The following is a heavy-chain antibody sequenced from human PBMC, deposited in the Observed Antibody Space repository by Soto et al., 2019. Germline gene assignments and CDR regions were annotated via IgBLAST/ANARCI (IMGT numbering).Heavy chain of an antibody. D-gene: IGHD6-19*01. V-gene: IGHV3-7*01. CDR3: ARPYSSGWSLPFDY. CDR2: IKQDANEM. Sequence: EVQVVESGGGLVQPGGSLRLSCAASGFKFSTYWMSWVRQAPGKGLEWLANIKQDANEMYYVDSVKGRFTISRDNSKNTLYLQMNNLRTEDTAVYYCARPYSSGWSLPFDYWGQGTLVTVSS. J-gene: IGHJ4*02. CDR1: GFKFSTYW.